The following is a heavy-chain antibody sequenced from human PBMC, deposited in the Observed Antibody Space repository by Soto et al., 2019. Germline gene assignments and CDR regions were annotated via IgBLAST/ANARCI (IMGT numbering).Heavy chain of an antibody. Sequence: QVQLQESGPGLVKPSETLSLTCTVSGGSISSYYWSWIRQPPGKGLEWIGYIYYSGSTNYNPSLKSRVTISVDTSKNQFSLKLSSVTAADTAVYYCARGDSNYVDWGQGTLVTVSS. D-gene: IGHD4-4*01. CDR2: IYYSGST. CDR1: GGSISSYY. CDR3: ARGDSNYVD. V-gene: IGHV4-59*01. J-gene: IGHJ4*02.